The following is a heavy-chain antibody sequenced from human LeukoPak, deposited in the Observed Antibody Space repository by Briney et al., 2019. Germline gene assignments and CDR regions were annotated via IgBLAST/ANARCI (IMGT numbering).Heavy chain of an antibody. CDR1: GFTFSSYG. CDR2: IRYDGSNK. J-gene: IGHJ4*02. CDR3: AKDWVITMVRGYYFDY. V-gene: IGHV3-30*02. Sequence: GGSLRLSCAASGFTFSSYGMHWVRQAPGKGLEWVAFIRYDGSNKYYADSVKGRFTISRDNSKNTLYLQMDSLRAEDTAVYYCAKDWVITMVRGYYFDYWGQGTLVTVSS. D-gene: IGHD3-10*01.